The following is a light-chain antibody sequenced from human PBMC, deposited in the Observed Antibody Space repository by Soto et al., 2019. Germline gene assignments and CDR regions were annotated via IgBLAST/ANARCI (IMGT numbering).Light chain of an antibody. Sequence: QSALTQPASGSGSPGHSITISCTGTSSDVGSYNLVSWYKQHHPGKAPIIIIYEGSKRPSGISNRFSGTKSGNTASLTISGLRAEDEADYYCVSYAGSTTIFGGGTKLTVL. CDR1: SSDVGSYNL. J-gene: IGLJ2*01. CDR3: VSYAGSTTI. CDR2: EGS. V-gene: IGLV2-23*01.